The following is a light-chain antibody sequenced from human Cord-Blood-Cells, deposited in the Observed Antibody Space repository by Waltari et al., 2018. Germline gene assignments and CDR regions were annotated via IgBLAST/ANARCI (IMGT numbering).Light chain of an antibody. V-gene: IGLV2-14*01. CDR3: ASYTSSNTLL. J-gene: IGLJ2*01. CDR1: RRDIGTYHF. Sequence: QPALTPPAPVCGSPGHAIPISCPGTRRDIGTYHFVSWYQQHTGKAPKLIFFDVIRRPSGVSYRFSGSKPDNTASLTISGLQTEDEADYYCASYTSSNTLLFGGGTTLTVL. CDR2: DVI.